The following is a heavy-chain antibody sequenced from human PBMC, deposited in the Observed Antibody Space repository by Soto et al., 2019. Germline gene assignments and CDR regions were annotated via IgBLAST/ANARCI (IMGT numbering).Heavy chain of an antibody. Sequence: QVQVVQSGAEVKKPGSSVRVSCKASGGTSSSYAITWMRQAPGQGLEWMGGIIPILDTTDYAQKCQGRVMFTADESMSTVYMELSSLTSEDTAVYYCASGGTTVNRRFDFWGQGTLVTVSS. J-gene: IGHJ4*02. D-gene: IGHD4-4*01. CDR1: GGTSSSYA. V-gene: IGHV1-69*01. CDR2: IIPILDTT. CDR3: ASGGTTVNRRFDF.